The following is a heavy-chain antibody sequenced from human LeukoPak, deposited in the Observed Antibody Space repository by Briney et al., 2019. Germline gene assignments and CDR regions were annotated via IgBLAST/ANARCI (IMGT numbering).Heavy chain of an antibody. Sequence: SGTLSLTCAVSGGSISSSNWWSWVRQPPGKGLEWIGEIYHSGSTNYNPSLKSRVTISVDTSMHQFSLKLTSVTAADTAVYYCARHGGGFGSGTYYNFDYWGQGTLVTVSS. CDR2: IYHSGST. D-gene: IGHD3-10*01. V-gene: IGHV4-4*02. CDR1: GGSISSSNW. CDR3: ARHGGGFGSGTYYNFDY. J-gene: IGHJ4*02.